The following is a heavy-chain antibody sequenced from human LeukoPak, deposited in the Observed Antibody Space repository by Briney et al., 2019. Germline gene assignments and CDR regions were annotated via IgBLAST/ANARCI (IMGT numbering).Heavy chain of an antibody. J-gene: IGHJ4*02. CDR3: ARRLAGATADH. D-gene: IGHD3-16*01. CDR2: ISGSGGRT. CDR1: GSTFSSYA. Sequence: GGSLRLSCVASGSTFSSYAMTWVRQAPGKGLEWVSAISGSGGRTYYADSVKGRFTISRDNSKNTLYLQMNSLRAEDTAVYYCARRLAGATADHWGQGTLVIVSS. V-gene: IGHV3-23*01.